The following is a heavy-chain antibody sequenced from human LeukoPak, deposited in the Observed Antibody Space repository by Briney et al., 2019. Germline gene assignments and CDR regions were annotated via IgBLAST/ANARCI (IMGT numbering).Heavy chain of an antibody. V-gene: IGHV1-2*02. Sequence: GDSLKVSCKASGYTFTGYYMHWVRQAPGQGLEWMGWINPNSGDTKYSQKFQGRVTMTRDTSINTAYMELSRLRSDDTAVYYCATQRGSYLWGTDFDYWGQGTLVTVSS. CDR2: INPNSGDT. CDR1: GYTFTGYY. CDR3: ATQRGSYLWGTDFDY. J-gene: IGHJ4*02. D-gene: IGHD3-16*01.